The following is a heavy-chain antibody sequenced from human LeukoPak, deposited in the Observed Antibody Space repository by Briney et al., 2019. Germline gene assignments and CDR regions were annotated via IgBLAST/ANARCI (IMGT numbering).Heavy chain of an antibody. CDR1: GDSVSSKSVA. Sequence: SQTLSLTCAISGDSVSSKSVAWNWIRQSPSRGLEWLGRTYYRSKWYNDYAVSVKSRITINPDTSKNQFSLQLNSVTPEDTAVYYCAREGSSSSDYYYYYYYMDVWGKGTTVTVSS. D-gene: IGHD6-6*01. CDR3: AREGSSSSDYYYYYYYMDV. CDR2: TYYRSKWYN. V-gene: IGHV6-1*01. J-gene: IGHJ6*03.